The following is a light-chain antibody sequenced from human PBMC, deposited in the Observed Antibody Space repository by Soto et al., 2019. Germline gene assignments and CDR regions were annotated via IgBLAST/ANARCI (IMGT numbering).Light chain of an antibody. CDR1: QSISSW. CDR3: QQYNSYPWK. CDR2: KAS. J-gene: IGKJ1*01. V-gene: IGKV1-5*03. Sequence: DIQMTQSPSTLSASVGDRVTITCRASQSISSWLAWYQQKPGKTPKVLIYKASSLESGVPARFSGSGSGTEFTLTISSLQPDDFATYYCQQYNSYPWKFGQGTKVEIK.